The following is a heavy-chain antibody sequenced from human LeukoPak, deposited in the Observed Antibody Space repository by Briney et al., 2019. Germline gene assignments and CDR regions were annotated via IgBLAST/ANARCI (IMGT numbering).Heavy chain of an antibody. J-gene: IGHJ4*02. D-gene: IGHD5-18*01. V-gene: IGHV3-21*01. Sequence: PGGSLRLSCAASGFTFSNYAMNWVRQAPGKGLVWVSSISSSSSYIYYADSVKGRFTISRDNAKNSLYLQMSSLRAEDTAMYYCARGSSGYSYILSYWGQGALVTVSS. CDR2: ISSSSSYI. CDR3: ARGSSGYSYILSY. CDR1: GFTFSNYA.